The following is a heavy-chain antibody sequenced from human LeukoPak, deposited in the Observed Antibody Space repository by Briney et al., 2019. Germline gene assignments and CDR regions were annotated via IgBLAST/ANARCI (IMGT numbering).Heavy chain of an antibody. CDR3: ARGQGGYYGEPFDY. CDR1: GGSISSSSYY. D-gene: IGHD3-22*01. CDR2: IYHSGST. Sequence: SETLSLTCTVSGGSISSSSYYWGWIRQPPGKGLEWIGSIYHSGSTNYNPSLKSRVTISVDTSKNQFSLKLSSVTAADTAVYYCARGQGGYYGEPFDYWGQGTLVTVSS. V-gene: IGHV4-39*07. J-gene: IGHJ4*02.